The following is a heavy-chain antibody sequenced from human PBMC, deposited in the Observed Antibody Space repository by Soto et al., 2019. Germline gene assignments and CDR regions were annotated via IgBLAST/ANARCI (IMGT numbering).Heavy chain of an antibody. V-gene: IGHV1-3*01. D-gene: IGHD6-13*01. CDR1: GYTFPSYG. CDR2: INAANGDT. Sequence: ASVKVSCKASGYTFPSYGIHWVRQAPGQRLEWMGWINAANGDTKYSPKFQGRVTITRDTSASTAYMELSSLRSEDTAVYYCVRRHVSATGIDCFDPWGQGTLVTVSS. J-gene: IGHJ5*02. CDR3: VRRHVSATGIDCFDP.